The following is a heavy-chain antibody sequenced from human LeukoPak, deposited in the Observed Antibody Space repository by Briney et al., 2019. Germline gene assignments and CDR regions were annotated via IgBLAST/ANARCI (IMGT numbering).Heavy chain of an antibody. Sequence: GGSLRLSCAASGFTFSSYEMNWVRQAPGKGLEWVSYISSSGSTIYYADSVKGRFTISRDNAKNSLYLQMNSLRAEDTAVYYCARPYCSGGSCYPQSYYFDYWGQGTLVTVSS. CDR2: ISSSGSTI. CDR3: ARPYCSGGSCYPQSYYFDY. D-gene: IGHD2-15*01. CDR1: GFTFSSYE. V-gene: IGHV3-48*03. J-gene: IGHJ4*02.